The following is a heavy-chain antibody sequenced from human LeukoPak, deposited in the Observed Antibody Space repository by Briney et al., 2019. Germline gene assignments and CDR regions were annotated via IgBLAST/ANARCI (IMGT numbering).Heavy chain of an antibody. J-gene: IGHJ4*02. V-gene: IGHV1-2*02. Sequence: ASVKVSCKAFGYTFTGYYIHWVRQAPGQGLEWMGWINPNSGGTNYPQKFQGRVTVTRDTSISTAYMELNRLRSDDTAVYYCAGRKPYCSGATCPFDYWGQGTLVTVSS. D-gene: IGHD2-8*02. CDR1: GYTFTGYY. CDR3: AGRKPYCSGATCPFDY. CDR2: INPNSGGT.